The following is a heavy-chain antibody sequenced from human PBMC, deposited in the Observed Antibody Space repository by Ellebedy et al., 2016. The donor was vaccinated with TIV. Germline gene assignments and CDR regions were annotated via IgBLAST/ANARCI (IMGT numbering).Heavy chain of an antibody. CDR3: ATNGCSGGTCYSKYYYGMDV. J-gene: IGHJ6*02. CDR1: GFTFSSNH. Sequence: PGGSLRLSCAASGFTFSSNHMHWVRQVPPTGLEWVAVIWYDGSDKYYADSVKGRFTISRDNSKNMLYLQMNSLRAEDTAVYYCATNGCSGGTCYSKYYYGMDVWGQGTTVTVSS. CDR2: IWYDGSDK. D-gene: IGHD2-15*01. V-gene: IGHV3-33*01.